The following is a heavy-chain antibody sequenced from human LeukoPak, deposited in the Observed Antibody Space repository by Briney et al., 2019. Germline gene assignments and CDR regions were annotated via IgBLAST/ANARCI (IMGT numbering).Heavy chain of an antibody. V-gene: IGHV3-74*01. J-gene: IGHJ3*01. CDR3: ARGPPSFWGDSFDL. Sequence: GGSLRLSCAASEFTLGSFWMHWVRQSPGQGLMWVARISLDGGSTFYADSVKGRFTISRDTGKNTLYLQMDGLKAEDTATYYCARGPPSFWGDSFDLWGQGTLVTVSS. D-gene: IGHD2-21*02. CDR2: ISLDGGST. CDR1: EFTLGSFW.